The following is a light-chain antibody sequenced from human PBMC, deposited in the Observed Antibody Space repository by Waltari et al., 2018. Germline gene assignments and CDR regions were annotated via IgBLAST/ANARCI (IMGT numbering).Light chain of an antibody. CDR3: QEYGNALT. CDR1: QDIDNF. V-gene: IGKV1-33*01. CDR2: DSS. Sequence: DIQMTQSPSSLSASVGDRVTITCQASQDIDNFLNWYQQKPGEAPRLLIYDSSNLETGVPLKFSGSGSGTDFSLTIPRLQPEDIATYYCQEYGNALTFGGGTKVEIK. J-gene: IGKJ4*01.